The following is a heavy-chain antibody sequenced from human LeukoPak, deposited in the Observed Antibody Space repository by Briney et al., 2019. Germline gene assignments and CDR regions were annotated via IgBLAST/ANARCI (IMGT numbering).Heavy chain of an antibody. CDR2: IIPIFGTA. CDR1: GGTFSSYA. D-gene: IGHD3-22*01. V-gene: IGHV1-69*13. Sequence: ASVKVSCKASGGTFSSYAISWVRQAPGQGLEWMGGIIPIFGTANYAQKFQGRVTITADESTSTAYMELSSLRSEDTAVYYCARDRRYYYDSSGYQTFDYWGQGTLVTVSS. J-gene: IGHJ4*02. CDR3: ARDRRYYYDSSGYQTFDY.